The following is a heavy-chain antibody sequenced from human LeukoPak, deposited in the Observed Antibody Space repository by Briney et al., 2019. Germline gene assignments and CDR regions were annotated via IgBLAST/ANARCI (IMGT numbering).Heavy chain of an antibody. CDR3: AKVYGETGSYFDY. J-gene: IGHJ4*02. D-gene: IGHD4-17*01. CDR1: GFTFGDYA. V-gene: IGHV3-9*01. CDR2: ISWNSGSI. Sequence: GGSLRLSCAASGFTFGDYAMHWVRQAPGKGLEWVSGISWNSGSIGYADSVKGRFTISRDNAKNSLYLQMNSLRAEDTALYYCAKVYGETGSYFDYWGQGTLVTVSS.